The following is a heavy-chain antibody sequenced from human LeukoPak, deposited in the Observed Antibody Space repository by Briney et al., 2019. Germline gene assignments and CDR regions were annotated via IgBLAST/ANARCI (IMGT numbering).Heavy chain of an antibody. CDR1: GYTFTSYY. CDR2: INPSGGST. V-gene: IGHV1-46*01. J-gene: IGHJ4*02. Sequence: ASVKVSCKASGYTFTSYYMHWVRQAPGQGLGWMGIINPSGGSTSYAQKFQGRVTMTRDMSTSTVYMELSSLRSEDTAVYYCARISYSYGGDHWGQGTLVTVSS. D-gene: IGHD5-18*01. CDR3: ARISYSYGGDH.